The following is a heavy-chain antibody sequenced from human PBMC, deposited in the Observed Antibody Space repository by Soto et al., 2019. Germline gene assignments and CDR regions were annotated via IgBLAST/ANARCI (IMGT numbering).Heavy chain of an antibody. V-gene: IGHV5-51*01. CDR1: GYSFTTYW. CDR3: ARPSSGYVQH. J-gene: IGHJ1*01. CDR2: IYPGDSDT. D-gene: IGHD3-22*01. Sequence: GESLKISCKVSGYSFTTYWIGWVRQMPGKGLEWMGIIYPGDSDTRYSPSFQGQVTISADKSISTAYLQLSSLKASDSAMYYCARPSSGYVQHWGQGTLVTVSS.